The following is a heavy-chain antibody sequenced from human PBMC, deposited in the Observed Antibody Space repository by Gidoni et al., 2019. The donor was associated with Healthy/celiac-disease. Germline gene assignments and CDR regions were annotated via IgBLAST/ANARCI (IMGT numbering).Heavy chain of an antibody. V-gene: IGHV3-7*04. D-gene: IGHD2-15*01. Sequence: EVQLVESGGGLVQPGGSLRLSCAASGIPFSSYWMSWVRQAPGKGLEWVANIKQDGSEKYYVDSVKGRFTISRDNAKNSLYLQMNSLRAEDTAVYYCARDHGCSGGSCYSLYPYYFDYWGQGTLVTVSS. CDR2: IKQDGSEK. CDR3: ARDHGCSGGSCYSLYPYYFDY. CDR1: GIPFSSYW. J-gene: IGHJ4*02.